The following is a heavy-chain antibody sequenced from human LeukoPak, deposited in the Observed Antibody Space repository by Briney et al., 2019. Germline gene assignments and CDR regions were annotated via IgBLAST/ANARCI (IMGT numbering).Heavy chain of an antibody. V-gene: IGHV4-59*01. CDR1: GGSISSYY. D-gene: IGHD2-15*01. Sequence: SXXLSLTXTVSGGSISSYYWSWIRQPPGKGLEWIGYIYYSGSTNYNPSLKSRVTISVDTSKNQFSLKLSSVTAADTAVYYCARGGYCSGGSCRGRRWFDPWGQGTLVTVSS. CDR2: IYYSGST. J-gene: IGHJ5*02. CDR3: ARGGYCSGGSCRGRRWFDP.